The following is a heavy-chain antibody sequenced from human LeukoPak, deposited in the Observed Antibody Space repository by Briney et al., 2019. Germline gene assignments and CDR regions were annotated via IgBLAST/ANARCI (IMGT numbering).Heavy chain of an antibody. Sequence: SETLSLTCTVSGGSINTYYWSWIRQPPGKGLEWIGYIYYSGSTNYNPSLKSRVTISVDTSKNQFSLKLSSVTAADTAVYYCARAVGDYYDSSGYYLFSDWFDPWGQGTLVTVSS. CDR2: IYYSGST. CDR3: ARAVGDYYDSSGYYLFSDWFDP. CDR1: GGSINTYY. J-gene: IGHJ5*02. V-gene: IGHV4-59*01. D-gene: IGHD3-22*01.